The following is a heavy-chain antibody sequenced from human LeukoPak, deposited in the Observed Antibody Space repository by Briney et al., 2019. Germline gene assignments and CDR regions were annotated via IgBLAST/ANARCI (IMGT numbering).Heavy chain of an antibody. V-gene: IGHV3-74*01. CDR1: GFTFSSYW. CDR3: ARESPLSFNFDY. CDR2: INSDGSST. D-gene: IGHD3-10*01. Sequence: GGSLRLSCAASGFTFSSYWMHWVRQAPGKGLVWVSRINSDGSSTSYAASVKGRFTISRDNAKNTLYLQMNSLSAEDTAVYYCARESPLSFNFDYWGQGTLVTVSS. J-gene: IGHJ4*02.